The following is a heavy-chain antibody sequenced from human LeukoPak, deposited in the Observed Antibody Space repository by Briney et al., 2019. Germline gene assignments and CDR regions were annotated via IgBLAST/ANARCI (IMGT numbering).Heavy chain of an antibody. D-gene: IGHD2-21*02. Sequence: SGGSLRLSCAASGFTFNNHWVHWVRQVPGKGLVWVSRIKTDGSITNYADSVRGRFTISRDNAKNTLYLQMNSLRVEDTAIYYCARGLTDLSPWGQGTLVTVSS. CDR3: ARGLTDLSP. J-gene: IGHJ5*02. CDR1: GFTFNNHW. CDR2: IKTDGSIT. V-gene: IGHV3-74*01.